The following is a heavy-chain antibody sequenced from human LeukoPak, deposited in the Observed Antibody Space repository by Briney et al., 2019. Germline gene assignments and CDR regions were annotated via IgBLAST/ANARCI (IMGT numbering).Heavy chain of an antibody. J-gene: IGHJ6*02. V-gene: IGHV4-31*03. Sequence: SETLSLTCTVSGGSISSGGNYWTWVRQNPGKGLEWIGYINYSGNAYYNPSLKSRVTISVDTSKNQFSLKLSSVTAADTAVYYCARNELISSNYYYYGMDVWGQGTTVTVSS. CDR3: ARNELISSNYYYYGMDV. CDR2: INYSGNA. CDR1: GGSISSGGNY.